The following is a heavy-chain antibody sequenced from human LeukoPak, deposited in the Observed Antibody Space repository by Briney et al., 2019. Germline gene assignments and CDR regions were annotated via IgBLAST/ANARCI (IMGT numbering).Heavy chain of an antibody. CDR2: IWYDEITK. CDR3: AKDSSDYYFDY. D-gene: IGHD3-22*01. Sequence: GGSLRLSCAASGFTFSTYEMNWVRQAPGKGLEWLAFIWYDEITKNYADSVKGRFTISRDNSKNTLYVQLNSLRPDDTAVYYCAKDSSDYYFDYWGQGTLVTVSS. V-gene: IGHV3-30*02. J-gene: IGHJ4*02. CDR1: GFTFSTYE.